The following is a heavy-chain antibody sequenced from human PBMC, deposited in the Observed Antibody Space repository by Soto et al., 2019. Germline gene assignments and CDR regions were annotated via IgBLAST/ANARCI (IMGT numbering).Heavy chain of an antibody. D-gene: IGHD3-10*01. CDR1: GGTFNSYT. Sequence: VASVKVSCKASGGTFNSYTFSWVRQAPGQGLEWMGRIIPVLSMSTYAQKFQGRVSLIADKSTNTAYMELYSLRSDDTAVYYCARSYGSRSRPFDYWGQGTLVTVSS. J-gene: IGHJ4*02. V-gene: IGHV1-69*02. CDR2: IIPVLSMS. CDR3: ARSYGSRSRPFDY.